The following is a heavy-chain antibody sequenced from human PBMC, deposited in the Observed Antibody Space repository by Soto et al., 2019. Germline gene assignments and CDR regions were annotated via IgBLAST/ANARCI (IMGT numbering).Heavy chain of an antibody. V-gene: IGHV3-30-3*01. Sequence: GGSLRLSCAASGFTFRTYAMHWVRQAPGKGLQWVAVISYDGSNKSDGNNKDYADSVKGRFTISRDDSRNTLYLQMNSLRAEDTAVYYCARDLGVIGQLWPPSRMDVWGQGTTVTVSS. CDR2: ISYDGSNK. CDR3: ARDLGVIGQLWPPSRMDV. D-gene: IGHD5-18*01. J-gene: IGHJ6*02. CDR1: GFTFRTYA.